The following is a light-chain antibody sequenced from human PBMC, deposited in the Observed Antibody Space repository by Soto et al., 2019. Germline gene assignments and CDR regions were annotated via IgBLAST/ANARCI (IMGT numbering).Light chain of an antibody. CDR1: QSVSSY. V-gene: IGKV3-11*01. CDR3: QQRSNWPLT. J-gene: IGKJ4*01. Sequence: EIVLTQSPATLSLSPGERATLSCRASQSVSSYLAWYKQKPGQAPRLLIYDATNRATGIPARFSGSGSGTDFTLTFSSLEPEDFAVYYCQQRSNWPLTFGGGTKV. CDR2: DAT.